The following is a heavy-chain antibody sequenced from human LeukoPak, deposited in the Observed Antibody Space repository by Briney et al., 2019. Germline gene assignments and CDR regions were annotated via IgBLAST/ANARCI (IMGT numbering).Heavy chain of an antibody. CDR2: IKQDGSGR. J-gene: IGHJ4*02. CDR1: GFTFSRYW. Sequence: GGSLRLSCAASGFTFSRYWMSWVRQAPGKGLEWVANIKQDGSGRYYVDSVKGRFTISRDNAKNSLYLQMNSLRAEDTAVYYCASENYDILTGYYTHFDYWGQGTLVTVSS. V-gene: IGHV3-7*01. D-gene: IGHD3-9*01. CDR3: ASENYDILTGYYTHFDY.